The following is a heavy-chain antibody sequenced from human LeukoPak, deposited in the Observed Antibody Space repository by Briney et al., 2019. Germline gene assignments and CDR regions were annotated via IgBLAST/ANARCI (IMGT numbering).Heavy chain of an antibody. CDR2: ISSSSSTI. D-gene: IGHD1-1*01. V-gene: IGHV3-48*04. Sequence: GGSLRLSCAASGFTFSSYSMNWVRQAPGKGLEWVSYISSSSSTIYYADSVKGRFTISRDNAKNSLYLQMNSLRAEDTAVYYCAISLGRRFDPWGQGTLVTVSS. CDR1: GFTFSSYS. CDR3: AISLGRRFDP. J-gene: IGHJ5*02.